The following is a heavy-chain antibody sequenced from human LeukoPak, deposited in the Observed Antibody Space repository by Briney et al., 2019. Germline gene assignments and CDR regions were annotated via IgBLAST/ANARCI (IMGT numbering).Heavy chain of an antibody. V-gene: IGHV4-38-2*02. CDR2: IYYSGST. D-gene: IGHD5-12*01. J-gene: IGHJ4*02. Sequence: KASETLSLTCTVSGYSISSGYYWGWIRQPPGKGLEWIGSIYYSGSTYYNPSLKSRVTISVDTSKNQFSLKLSSVTAADTAVYYCARVHSGYDLTPFDYWGQGTLVTVSS. CDR1: GYSISSGYY. CDR3: ARVHSGYDLTPFDY.